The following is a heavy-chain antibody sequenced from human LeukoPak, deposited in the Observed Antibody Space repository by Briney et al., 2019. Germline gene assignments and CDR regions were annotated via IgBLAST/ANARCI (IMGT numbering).Heavy chain of an antibody. D-gene: IGHD1-26*01. CDR2: ISGSSRTI. Sequence: PGGSLRLSCAASGFTFSNFAMTWVRQAPGKGPEWVSYISGSSRTIYYADSVKGRFTISRDNAKNSLYLQMNSLRAEDTAVYYCAGDRATSYFDYWGQGALVTISS. V-gene: IGHV3-48*04. CDR3: AGDRATSYFDY. J-gene: IGHJ4*02. CDR1: GFTFSNFA.